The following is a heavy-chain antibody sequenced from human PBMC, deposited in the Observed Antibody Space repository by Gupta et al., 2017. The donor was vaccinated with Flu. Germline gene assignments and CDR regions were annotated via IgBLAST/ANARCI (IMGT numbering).Heavy chain of an antibody. CDR3: TKDRYCSSGICPFDY. J-gene: IGHJ4*02. CDR1: GFAVDEYT. CDR2: IGGNSGSV. D-gene: IGHD2-15*01. V-gene: IGHV3-9*01. Sequence: EVQLVESGGGLVQPGRSLTRSRAASGFAVDEYTMHWVRQAPGKGLGWVAGIGGNSGSVGYAVSVRGRFTISRDNARTSLYLQMNSLRVEDTAFYYCTKDRYCSSGICPFDYWGQGALVTVSS.